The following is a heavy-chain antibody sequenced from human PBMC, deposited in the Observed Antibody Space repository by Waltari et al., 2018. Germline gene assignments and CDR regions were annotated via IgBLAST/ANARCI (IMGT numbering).Heavy chain of an antibody. J-gene: IGHJ5*02. CDR1: GFTFSTFW. CDR3: ASDVHSGRYGWFDP. V-gene: IGHV3-74*01. Sequence: EVQLVESGGDLVQPGGSLSLSCAASGFTFSTFWMHWVRQVPGKGLVWVSRIKSDGSATSYADSVKGRFTISRDNAKNTVYLQMNSLRAEDTAVYHCASDVHSGRYGWFDPWGQGTLVTVSS. CDR2: IKSDGSAT. D-gene: IGHD1-26*01.